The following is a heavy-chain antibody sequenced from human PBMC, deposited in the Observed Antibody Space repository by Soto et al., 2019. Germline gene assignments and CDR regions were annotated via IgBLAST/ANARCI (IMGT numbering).Heavy chain of an antibody. J-gene: IGHJ6*01. CDR3: ARLGSCRSTGGYSVYCYYGMDI. V-gene: IGHV1-69*13. CDR1: GRTFSSYA. Sequence: SVKVSCKASGRTFSSYAISWVRQAPGQGLEWMGGIIPIFGTANYAQKFQGRVTITADESTSTAYMELSSVRSEHTAMDYCARLGSCRSTGGYSVYCYYGMDILGQEATVTVSS. D-gene: IGHD2-2*01. CDR2: IIPIFGTA.